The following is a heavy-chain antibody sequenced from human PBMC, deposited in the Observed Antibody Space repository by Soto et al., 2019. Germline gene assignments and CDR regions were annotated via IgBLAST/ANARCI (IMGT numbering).Heavy chain of an antibody. Sequence: QVQLVESGGGVVQPGRSLRLSCAASGFTFSSYGMHWVRQAPGKGLEWVAVISYDGSNKYYADSVKGRFTISRDNSKNTLYLEMNSLRAEDTAVYYCAKSRWAARPKDAYYYYGMDVWGQGTTVTVSS. J-gene: IGHJ6*02. D-gene: IGHD6-6*01. CDR2: ISYDGSNK. V-gene: IGHV3-30*18. CDR3: AKSRWAARPKDAYYYYGMDV. CDR1: GFTFSSYG.